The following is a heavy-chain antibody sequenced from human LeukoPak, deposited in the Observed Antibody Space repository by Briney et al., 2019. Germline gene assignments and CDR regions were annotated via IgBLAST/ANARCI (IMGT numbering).Heavy chain of an antibody. D-gene: IGHD5-18*01. J-gene: IGHJ6*03. CDR3: ARVIGYSYGDYYYYYMDV. CDR2: IYYSGST. CDR1: GGSISSYY. Sequence: SETLSLTCTVSGGSISSYYWSWIRQPPGKGLEWIGYIYYSGSTNYNPSLKSRVTISVDTSKNQFSLKLSSVTAADTAVYYCARVIGYSYGDYYYYYMDVWGKGTTVTISS. V-gene: IGHV4-59*01.